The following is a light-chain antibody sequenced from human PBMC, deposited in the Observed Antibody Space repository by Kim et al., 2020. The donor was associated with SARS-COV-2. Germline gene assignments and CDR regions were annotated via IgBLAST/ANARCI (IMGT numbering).Light chain of an antibody. V-gene: IGKV3-11*01. CDR1: QNIDTY. Sequence: PGDRATLSCRASQNIDTYLAWYQHRPGQAPRLLVYDASNRATGVPDRFSGSGSGTDFTITISRLEPEDFSIYYCQQRNSWPPAVTFGGGTKVDIK. J-gene: IGKJ4*01. CDR2: DAS. CDR3: QQRNSWPPAVT.